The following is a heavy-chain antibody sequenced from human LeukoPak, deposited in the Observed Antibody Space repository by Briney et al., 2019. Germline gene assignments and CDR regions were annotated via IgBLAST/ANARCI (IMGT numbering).Heavy chain of an antibody. Sequence: PSETLSLTCTVSGGSISSSSYYWGWIRQPPGKGLEWIGNIYYSGSIYYNPSLESRVTIFVDTPKNQFSLNLSSVTAADTAVYYCARRTSNAYYYWFDPWGQGTLVTVSS. CDR1: GGSISSSSYY. J-gene: IGHJ5*02. V-gene: IGHV4-39*01. D-gene: IGHD3-16*01. CDR2: IYYSGSI. CDR3: ARRTSNAYYYWFDP.